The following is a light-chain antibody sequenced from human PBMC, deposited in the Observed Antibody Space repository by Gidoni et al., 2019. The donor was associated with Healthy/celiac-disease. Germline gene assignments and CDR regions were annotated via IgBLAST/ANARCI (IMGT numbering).Light chain of an antibody. CDR1: QGISSY. CDR2: AAS. Sequence: DIQLTQSPSFLSASVGDRVTITCRASQGISSYLAWYQQKPGKAPKLLIYAASTLQSGVPSRFSGSGSGTEFTLTISSLQPEDFATYYCQQLNSYPRYTFXQXTKLXIK. J-gene: IGKJ2*01. CDR3: QQLNSYPRYT. V-gene: IGKV1-9*01.